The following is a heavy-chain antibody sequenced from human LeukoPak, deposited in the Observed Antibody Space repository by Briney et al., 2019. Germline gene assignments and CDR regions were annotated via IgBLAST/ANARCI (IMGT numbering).Heavy chain of an antibody. CDR1: GFTFSNFG. J-gene: IGHJ4*02. V-gene: IGHV3-21*01. CDR3: ARDSIVPLYY. Sequence: GGSLRLSCAASGFTFSNFGINWVRQAPGKGLEWVSSISSSSSYISYADSVKGRFTISRDNAKNSLFLQMNSLRAEDTAVYYCARDSIVPLYYWGQGTLVTVSS. CDR2: ISSSSSYI. D-gene: IGHD3-22*01.